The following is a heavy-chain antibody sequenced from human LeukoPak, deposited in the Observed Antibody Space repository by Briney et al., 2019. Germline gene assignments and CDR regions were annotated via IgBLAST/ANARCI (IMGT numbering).Heavy chain of an antibody. CDR2: ISGSGGST. CDR1: GFTFSSYA. D-gene: IGHD3-22*01. CDR3: AREGFYSDSSGYYHDH. Sequence: GGSLRLSCAASGFTFSSYAMSWVRQAPGKGLEWVSAISGSGGSTYYADSVKGRFTTSRDNAKNTLYLQMNSLRAADTAVYYCAREGFYSDSSGYYHDHWGQGTLVTVSS. J-gene: IGHJ5*02. V-gene: IGHV3-23*01.